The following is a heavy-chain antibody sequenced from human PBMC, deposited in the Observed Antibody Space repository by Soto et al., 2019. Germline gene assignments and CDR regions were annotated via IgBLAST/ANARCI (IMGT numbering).Heavy chain of an antibody. Sequence: QVHLVQSGAEVKKPGSSVKVSCKASGGTFSTYTITWVRQAPGQGLEWMGRIIPIIGIINYAQKFQGRVTITADKFTGTAYMELTRLRSDDTAVYYCAGDPDSHYNDSHASSYPWGQGTLVTVSS. D-gene: IGHD3-22*01. CDR2: IIPIIGII. CDR3: AGDPDSHYNDSHASSYP. J-gene: IGHJ5*02. V-gene: IGHV1-69*08. CDR1: GGTFSTYT.